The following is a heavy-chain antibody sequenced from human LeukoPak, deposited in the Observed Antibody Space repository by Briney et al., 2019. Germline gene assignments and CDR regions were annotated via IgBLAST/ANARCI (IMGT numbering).Heavy chain of an antibody. CDR2: INPSSGTT. J-gene: IGHJ5*02. CDR3: ARGPHKRTYDRDNWFDP. Sequence: ASVKVSCKASGYTFTNYYMVWVRQAPGRGLEWMGIINPSSGTTNYAQKFQGRVTMTRDMSTSTVYMELSSLRSEDTAVYYCARGPHKRTYDRDNWFDPWGQGTLVTVSS. D-gene: IGHD3-3*01. CDR1: GYTFTNYY. V-gene: IGHV1-46*01.